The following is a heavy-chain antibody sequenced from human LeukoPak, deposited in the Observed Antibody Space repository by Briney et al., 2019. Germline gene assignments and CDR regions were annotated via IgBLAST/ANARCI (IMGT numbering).Heavy chain of an antibody. V-gene: IGHV1-69*05. CDR3: ARYSGYDLYYFDY. J-gene: IGHJ4*02. D-gene: IGHD5-12*01. CDR1: GGTFSSYA. CDR2: IIPIFGTA. Sequence: VASVKVSCKASGGTFSSYAISWVRQAPGQGLEWMGRIIPIFGTANYAQKFQGRVTITTDESTSTAYMELSSLRSEDTAVYYCARYSGYDLYYFDYWGQGTLVTVPS.